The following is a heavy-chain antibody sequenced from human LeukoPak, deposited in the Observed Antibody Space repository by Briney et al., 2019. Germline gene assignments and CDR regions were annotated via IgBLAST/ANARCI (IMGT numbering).Heavy chain of an antibody. Sequence: SETLSLTCTVSGGSISSSSYYWGWIRQPPGKGLEWFGSIYYSGSTYYNPSLKSRVTISVDTSKNQFSLKLSSVTAADTAVYYCARPGDYYDSSGYFDYWGQGTLVTVSS. CDR3: ARPGDYYDSSGYFDY. CDR1: GGSISSSSYY. CDR2: IYYSGST. D-gene: IGHD3-22*01. J-gene: IGHJ4*02. V-gene: IGHV4-39*01.